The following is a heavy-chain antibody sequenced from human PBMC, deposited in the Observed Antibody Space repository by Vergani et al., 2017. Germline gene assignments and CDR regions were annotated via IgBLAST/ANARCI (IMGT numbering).Heavy chain of an antibody. Sequence: QVQLQESGPGLVKPSETLSLTCTVSGGSVSSGSYYWSWIRQPPGKGLEWIGYIYYSGSTNYNPSLKSRVTISVDTSNNPFALKLSSVTAADTAVYYCASREMATTSPDYWGQGTLVTVSS. J-gene: IGHJ4*02. CDR3: ASREMATTSPDY. D-gene: IGHD5-24*01. CDR2: IYYSGST. V-gene: IGHV4-61*01. CDR1: GGSVSSGSYY.